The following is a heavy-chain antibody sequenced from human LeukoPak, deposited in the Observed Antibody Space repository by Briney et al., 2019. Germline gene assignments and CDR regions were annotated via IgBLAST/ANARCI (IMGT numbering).Heavy chain of an antibody. Sequence: KPSETLSLTCTVSGDSISSYYWSWIRQPPGKGLEWIGYSYHTGSTNYNPSLKSRVTISVDKSKNQFSLKLSSVTAGDTAVYYCATGYSSTWYCFDYWGQGTLVTVSS. CDR1: GDSISSYY. D-gene: IGHD6-13*01. J-gene: IGHJ4*02. CDR2: SYHTGST. V-gene: IGHV4-59*01. CDR3: ATGYSSTWYCFDY.